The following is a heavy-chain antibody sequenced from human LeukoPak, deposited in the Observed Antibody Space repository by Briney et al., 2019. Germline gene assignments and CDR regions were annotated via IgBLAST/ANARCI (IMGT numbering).Heavy chain of an antibody. CDR1: GFTFSSYG. V-gene: IGHV3-30*02. D-gene: IGHD5-24*01. Sequence: GGSLRLSCAASGFTFSSYGMHWVRQAPGKGLEWVAFIRYDGSNKYYADSVKGRFTISMDNAKNSLYLQMNSLRAEDTAVYYCARAVATINDAFDIWGQGTMVTVSS. J-gene: IGHJ3*02. CDR2: IRYDGSNK. CDR3: ARAVATINDAFDI.